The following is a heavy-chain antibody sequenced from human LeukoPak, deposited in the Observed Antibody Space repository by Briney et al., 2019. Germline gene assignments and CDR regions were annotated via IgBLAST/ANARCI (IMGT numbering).Heavy chain of an antibody. V-gene: IGHV3-21*01. D-gene: IGHD1-26*01. Sequence: GGSLRLSCAASGFTFSRYSMNWVRQAPGKGLEWVSSISSSSSYIYYADSVKGRFTISRDNAKNSLYLQMNSLRAEDTAVYYCARDSLEGEWELRFDYWGQGTLVTVSS. CDR2: ISSSSSYI. CDR1: GFTFSRYS. J-gene: IGHJ4*02. CDR3: ARDSLEGEWELRFDY.